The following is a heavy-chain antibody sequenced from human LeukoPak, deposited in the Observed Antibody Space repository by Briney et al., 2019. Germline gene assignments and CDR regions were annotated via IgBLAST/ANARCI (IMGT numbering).Heavy chain of an antibody. J-gene: IGHJ4*02. Sequence: SETLSLTCTVSGGSISSSSYYWGWIRQPPGKGLEWIGSIYYSGSTYYNPSLKSRVTISVDTSKNQFSLKLSSVTAADTAVYYCARSRTGTTRFLGYWGQGTLVTVSS. D-gene: IGHD1-1*01. CDR1: GGSISSSSYY. CDR3: ARSRTGTTRFLGY. CDR2: IYYSGST. V-gene: IGHV4-39*01.